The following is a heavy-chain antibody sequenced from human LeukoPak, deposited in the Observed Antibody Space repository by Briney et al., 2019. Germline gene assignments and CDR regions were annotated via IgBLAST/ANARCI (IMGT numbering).Heavy chain of an antibody. V-gene: IGHV1-2*02. Sequence: GSVKVSCKASGYTFTGYYMHWVRQAPGQGLEWMGWINPNSGDTNSAQNFQGRVTMTRDTSINTAYMELSRLKSNDTAVYYCASAAVAGFLNWFDPWGQGTLVTVSS. CDR2: INPNSGDT. D-gene: IGHD6-19*01. CDR3: ASAAVAGFLNWFDP. J-gene: IGHJ5*02. CDR1: GYTFTGYY.